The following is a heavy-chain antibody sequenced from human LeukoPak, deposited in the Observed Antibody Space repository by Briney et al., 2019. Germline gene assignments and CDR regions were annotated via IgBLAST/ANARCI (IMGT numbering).Heavy chain of an antibody. D-gene: IGHD3-3*01. Sequence: PGGSLRLSCAASGLTLRHYAMAWVRQAPGQGLELVSHISGGGYSTNYADSVKDRFIISRDTSTNTLFLQMNNLRAEDTATYYCAKGHYDEHPHCVDPWGQGTLVTVSS. CDR1: GLTLRHYA. CDR2: ISGGGYST. J-gene: IGHJ5*02. CDR3: AKGHYDEHPHCVDP. V-gene: IGHV3-23*01.